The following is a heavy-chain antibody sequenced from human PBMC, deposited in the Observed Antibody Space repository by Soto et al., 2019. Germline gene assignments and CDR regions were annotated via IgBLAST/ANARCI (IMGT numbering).Heavy chain of an antibody. CDR2: IDAGNGNT. V-gene: IGHV1-3*01. CDR3: ARDPGCSGREFEAYYYYPMDV. CDR1: GYTFTSYA. Sequence: QVQLVQSGAEVKKPGASVKVSCKASGYTFTSYAMNWVRQAPGQRLEWMGWIDAGNGNTKYSQKFQGRVTITRDTYPSTAYMELSSPRSKTTAVYYCARDPGCSGREFEAYYYYPMDVWGQGTTVTVSS. D-gene: IGHD6-19*01. J-gene: IGHJ6*02.